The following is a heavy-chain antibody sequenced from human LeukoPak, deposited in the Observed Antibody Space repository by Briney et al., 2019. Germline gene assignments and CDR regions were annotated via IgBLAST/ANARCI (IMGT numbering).Heavy chain of an antibody. V-gene: IGHV1-45*02. CDR2: ITPFNGNT. D-gene: IGHD5-12*01. J-gene: IGHJ4*02. Sequence: GASVKVSCKASGYTFTYRYLHWVRQAPGQALEWMGWITPFNGNTNYAQKFQDRVTMTTDTSTSTAYMELRSLRSDDTAVYYCARVHAGGYDPLPTSYWGQGTLVTVSS. CDR1: GYTFTYRY. CDR3: ARVHAGGYDPLPTSY.